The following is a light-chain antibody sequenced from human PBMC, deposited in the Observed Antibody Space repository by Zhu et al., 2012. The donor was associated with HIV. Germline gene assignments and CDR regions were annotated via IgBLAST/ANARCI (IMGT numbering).Light chain of an antibody. CDR2: AAS. CDR1: QSVGGN. J-gene: IGKJ5*01. CDR3: QQYNNWPPIT. V-gene: IGKV3-15*01. Sequence: EIVMTQSPATLSLSPGERAALSCGASQSVGGNLAWYQQKPGQSPRLLIYAASTRATGIPARFTGSGSGTAFTLTISSLQSEDSALYYCQQYNNWPPITFGQGTRLEI.